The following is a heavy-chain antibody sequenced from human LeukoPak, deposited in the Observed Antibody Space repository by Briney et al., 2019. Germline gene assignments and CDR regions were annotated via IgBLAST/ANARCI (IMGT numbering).Heavy chain of an antibody. CDR1: GGSFSGYY. D-gene: IGHD2-2*01. Sequence: SETLSLTCAVHGGSFSGYYWSWIRQPPGKGLEWIGEINHSGSTNYNPSLKSRVTISVDTSKNQFSLKLSSVTAADTAVYYCARAYCSSTSCAPDYWGQGTLVTVSS. CDR2: INHSGST. J-gene: IGHJ4*02. V-gene: IGHV4-34*01. CDR3: ARAYCSSTSCAPDY.